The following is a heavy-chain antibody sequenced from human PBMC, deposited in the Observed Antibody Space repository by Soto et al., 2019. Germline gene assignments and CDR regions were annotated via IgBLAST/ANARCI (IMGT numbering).Heavy chain of an antibody. V-gene: IGHV1-2*04. CDR2: INPNSGGT. CDR3: ARSGLRWLEWLSTDDAFVN. D-gene: IGHD3-3*01. J-gene: IGHJ3*02. CDR1: GYTFTGYY. Sequence: GASVKVSCKASGYTFTGYYMHWVRQAPGQGLEWMGWINPNSGGTNYAQKFQGWVTMTRDTSISTAYMELSRLRSDDTAVYYCARSGLRWLEWLSTDDAFVNWGQGTMVNVSS.